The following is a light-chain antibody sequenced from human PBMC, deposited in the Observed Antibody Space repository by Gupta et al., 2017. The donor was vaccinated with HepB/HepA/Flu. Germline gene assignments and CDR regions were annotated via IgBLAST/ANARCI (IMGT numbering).Light chain of an antibody. CDR3: QQYGSSPIT. Sequence: EIVLTQSPGPLSLSPGERATLSCRASQSVSSSYLAWYQQKPGQAPRLLISGASSRATGIPDRFSGSGSGTDFILTISRLEPEDFALYYCQQYGSSPITFGHGTRLDIK. CDR1: QSVSSSY. CDR2: GAS. J-gene: IGKJ5*01. V-gene: IGKV3-20*01.